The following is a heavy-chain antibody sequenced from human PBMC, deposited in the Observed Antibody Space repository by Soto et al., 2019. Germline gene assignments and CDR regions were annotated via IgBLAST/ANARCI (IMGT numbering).Heavy chain of an antibody. Sequence: SETLSLTCAVSGGSISSSNWWRWVRQPPGKGLEWIGEIYHSGSTNYNPSLKSRVTISVDKSKNQFSLKLSSVTAADTAVDYRARVDYYDSRGYYAGRWFDPCGQGTLVTVSS. D-gene: IGHD3-22*01. CDR2: IYHSGST. CDR1: GGSISSSNW. V-gene: IGHV4-4*02. J-gene: IGHJ5*02. CDR3: ARVDYYDSRGYYAGRWFDP.